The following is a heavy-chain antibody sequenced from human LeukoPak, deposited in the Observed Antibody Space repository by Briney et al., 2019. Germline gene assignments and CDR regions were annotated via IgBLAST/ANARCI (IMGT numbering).Heavy chain of an antibody. J-gene: IGHJ4*02. CDR1: GVSINDYY. V-gene: IGHV4-4*07. D-gene: IGHD6-19*01. CDR2: IYPSESP. CDR3: ARRASSTGWSFDS. Sequence: SETLSLTCSVSGVSINDYYWTWIRQPAGKGLEWIGQIYPSESPKYNPSLESRVTMSVDTSKKQFSVQLTFVTVADTGVYYCARRASSTGWSFDSWGQGTQVTVSS.